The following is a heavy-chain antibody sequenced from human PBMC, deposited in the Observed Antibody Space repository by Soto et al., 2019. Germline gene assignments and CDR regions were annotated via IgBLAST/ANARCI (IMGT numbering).Heavy chain of an antibody. J-gene: IGHJ4*02. CDR3: ASQLWSSGWYYFDY. Sequence: GGSLRLSCAASGFTFSSYWMSWVRQAPGKGLEWVANIKQDGSEKYYVDSVKGRFTISRDNAKNSLYLQMNSLRAEDTAVYYCASQLWSSGWYYFDYWGQGTLVTVSS. CDR1: GFTFSSYW. CDR2: IKQDGSEK. D-gene: IGHD6-19*01. V-gene: IGHV3-7*03.